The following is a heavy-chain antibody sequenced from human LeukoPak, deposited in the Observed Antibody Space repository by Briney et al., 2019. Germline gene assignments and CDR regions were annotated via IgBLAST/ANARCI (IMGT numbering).Heavy chain of an antibody. CDR2: IYSSGSA. J-gene: IGHJ4*01. CDR3: ARHRDYYDT. V-gene: IGHV4-59*08. Sequence: SETLSLTCTVSGASINNNFWTWIRQPPGKGLEWIGYIYSSGSAKYNPSLKSRVIISGDTSKNQIPLNLTSVTAADTAVYFCARHRDYYDTWGHGTLVTVSS. CDR1: GASINNNF. D-gene: IGHD3-22*01.